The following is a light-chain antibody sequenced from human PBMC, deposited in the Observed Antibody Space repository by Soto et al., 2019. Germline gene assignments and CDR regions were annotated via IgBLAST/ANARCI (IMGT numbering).Light chain of an antibody. CDR2: KAS. CDR1: QSISSW. Sequence: DIPMTQAHSTLSASLRDRVTISCRASQSISSWLAWYQQKPGKAPKLLIYKASSLESGVPSRFSGSGSGTEFTLTISSLQPDDFATYYCQQYNSYLWTFGQGTKVDIK. CDR3: QQYNSYLWT. V-gene: IGKV1-5*03. J-gene: IGKJ1*01.